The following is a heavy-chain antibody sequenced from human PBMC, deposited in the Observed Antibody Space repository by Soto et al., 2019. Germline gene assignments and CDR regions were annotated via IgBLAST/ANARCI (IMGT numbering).Heavy chain of an antibody. CDR1: GFTFSSYS. CDR2: ISSSSSYI. CDR3: ARDKSGHSSSWYYFDY. V-gene: IGHV3-21*01. D-gene: IGHD6-13*01. J-gene: IGHJ4*02. Sequence: EVQLVESGGGLVKPGGSLRLSCAASGFTFSSYSMNWVRQAPGKGLEWVSSISSSSSYIYYADSGKGRFTIARDNAKNSLYLQMNSLRAEDTAVYYCARDKSGHSSSWYYFDYWGQGTLVTVSS.